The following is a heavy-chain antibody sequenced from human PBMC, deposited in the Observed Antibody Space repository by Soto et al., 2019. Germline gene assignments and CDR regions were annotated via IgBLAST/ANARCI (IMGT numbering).Heavy chain of an antibody. V-gene: IGHV4-38-2*02. J-gene: IGHJ5*02. Sequence: PSETLSLTCAVSGYSISSGYYWGWIRQPPGKGLEWIGSIYHSGSTYYNPSLKSRVTISVDTSKNQFSLKLSSVTAADTAVYYCARDPVGPHNWFDPWGQGTLVTVSS. CDR2: IYHSGST. CDR1: GYSISSGYY. CDR3: ARDPVGPHNWFDP.